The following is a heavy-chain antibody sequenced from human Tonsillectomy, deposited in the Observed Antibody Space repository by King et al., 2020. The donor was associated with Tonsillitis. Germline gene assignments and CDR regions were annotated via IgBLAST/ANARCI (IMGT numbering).Heavy chain of an antibody. D-gene: IGHD3-22*01. CDR3: ARESPGYYDISGYYTPVVDY. J-gene: IGHJ4*02. CDR2: MYHSGST. Sequence: QLQESGPGLVKPSETLSLTCGVSGYSIRSGYYWGWIRQPPGKGLEWIGSMYHSGSTYYNPSLKSRVTISVDTSKNQFSLKLSSVTAADTAVYYCARESPGYYDISGYYTPVVDYWGQGTLVTVSS. V-gene: IGHV4-38-2*02. CDR1: GYSIRSGYY.